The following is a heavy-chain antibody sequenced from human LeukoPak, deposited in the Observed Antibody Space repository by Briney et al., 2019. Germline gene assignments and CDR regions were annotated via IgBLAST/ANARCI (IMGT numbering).Heavy chain of an antibody. D-gene: IGHD3-10*01. CDR1: GFAFSSYG. J-gene: IGHJ4*02. CDR2: ITASGGST. CDR3: AKDPRRTLITMVRGAPGY. Sequence: PGGSLRLSCAASGFAFSSYGMSWVRQAPGKGLEWVSAITASGGSTYYADSVKGRFTISRDNSKNTLYLQMNSLRAEDTAVYYCAKDPRRTLITMVRGAPGYWGQGTLVTVSS. V-gene: IGHV3-23*01.